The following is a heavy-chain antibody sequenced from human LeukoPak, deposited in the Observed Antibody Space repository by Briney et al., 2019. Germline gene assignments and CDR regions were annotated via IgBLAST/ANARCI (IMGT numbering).Heavy chain of an antibody. V-gene: IGHV1-46*01. CDR3: ARDLQQQLVLDY. D-gene: IGHD6-13*01. J-gene: IGHJ4*02. CDR1: GYTFTSYY. CDR2: INPSGGST. Sequence: GASVKVSCKASGYTFTSYYMHWVRQAPGQGLKWMAIINPSGGSTSYAQKFQGRVTMTRDTSTSTVYMELSSLRPEDTAVYYCARDLQQQLVLDYWGQGTLVTVSS.